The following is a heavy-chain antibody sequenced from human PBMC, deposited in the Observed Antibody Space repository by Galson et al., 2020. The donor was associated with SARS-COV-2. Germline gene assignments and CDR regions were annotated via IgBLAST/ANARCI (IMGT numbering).Heavy chain of an antibody. D-gene: IGHD1-1*01. CDR2: IWYDGSNK. V-gene: IGHV3-33*01. CDR3: ARDLRNWNRPKNYYYYYGMDV. J-gene: IGHJ6*02. CDR1: GFTFSSYG. Sequence: SCAASGFTFSSYGMHWVRQAPGKGLEWVAVIWYDGSNKYYADSVKGRFTISRDNSKNTLYLQMNSLRAEDTAVYYCARDLRNWNRPKNYYYYYGMDVWGQGTTVTVSS.